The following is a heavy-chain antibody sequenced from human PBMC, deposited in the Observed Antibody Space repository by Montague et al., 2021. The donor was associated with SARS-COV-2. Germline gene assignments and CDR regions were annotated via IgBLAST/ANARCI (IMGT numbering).Heavy chain of an antibody. CDR3: ARSMIRGGLNWFDP. J-gene: IGHJ5*02. Sequence: TLSLTCAVSGASISNGGYTWSWIRRPPGKGLEWIGYIYQSGTTPYNPSLKSRVTMSVDESKNQFSLQLTSVIAADTAIYFCARSMIRGGLNWFDPWGQGTLVTVSS. D-gene: IGHD3-10*01. V-gene: IGHV4-30-2*01. CDR2: IYQSGTT. CDR1: GASISNGGYT.